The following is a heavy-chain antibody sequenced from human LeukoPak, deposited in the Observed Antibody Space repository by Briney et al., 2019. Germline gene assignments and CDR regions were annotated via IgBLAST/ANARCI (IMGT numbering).Heavy chain of an antibody. V-gene: IGHV3-9*01. CDR2: ISWNSGSI. Sequence: GGSLRLSCAASGFTFDDYAMHWVRQAPGKGLEWVSGISWNSGSIGYADSVKGRFTISRDNAKNSLYLQMNSLRAEDTALYYCAKARQAYYYYGMDVWGQGTTVTVSS. CDR3: AKARQAYYYYGMDV. J-gene: IGHJ6*02. CDR1: GFTFDDYA.